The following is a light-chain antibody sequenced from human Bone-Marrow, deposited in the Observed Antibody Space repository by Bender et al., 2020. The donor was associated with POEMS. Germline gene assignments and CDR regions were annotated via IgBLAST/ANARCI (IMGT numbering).Light chain of an antibody. CDR3: AAWEAGLSGGV. Sequence: QSVLTQPPSASGTPGQRVTISCSGSNSNIGTNAVNWYQQFPGAAPKLLIYSDNQLPSGVPDRFYAFKSGTSASLAISGLQSEDEADYYCAAWEAGLSGGVIGGGTKLTVL. CDR1: NSNIGTNA. J-gene: IGLJ3*02. CDR2: SDN. V-gene: IGLV1-44*01.